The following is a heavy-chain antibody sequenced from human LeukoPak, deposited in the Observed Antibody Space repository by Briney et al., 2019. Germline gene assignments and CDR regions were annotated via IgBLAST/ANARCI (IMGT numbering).Heavy chain of an antibody. V-gene: IGHV4-38-2*01. CDR2: IYHSGST. D-gene: IGHD5-18*01. Sequence: SETLSLTCAVSGYSISSGYYCGWIRQPPGKGLEWIGSIYHSGSTYYTPSLKSRVTISVDTSKNQFSLKLSSVTAADTAVYYCARPVQLWLFDYWGQGTLVTVSS. CDR3: ARPVQLWLFDY. J-gene: IGHJ4*02. CDR1: GYSISSGYY.